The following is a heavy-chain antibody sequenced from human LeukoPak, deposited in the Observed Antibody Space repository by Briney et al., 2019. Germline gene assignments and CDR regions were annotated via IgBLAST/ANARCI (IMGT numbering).Heavy chain of an antibody. CDR3: ARVRSEGILWFGELDY. V-gene: IGHV1-2*02. CDR2: INPNSGGT. J-gene: IGHJ4*02. CDR1: GYTFTGYY. D-gene: IGHD3-10*01. Sequence: ASVKVSCKASGYTFTGYYMHWVRQAPGQGLEWMGWINPNSGGTNYAQKFQGRVTITRDTSASTAYMELSSLRSEDTAVYYCARVRSEGILWFGELDYWGQGTLVTVSS.